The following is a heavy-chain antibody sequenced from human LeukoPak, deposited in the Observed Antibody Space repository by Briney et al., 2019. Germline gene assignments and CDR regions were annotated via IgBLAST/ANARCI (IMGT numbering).Heavy chain of an antibody. CDR1: GFTFDDYA. CDR2: ITSRNV. CDR3: AKDLKKVGSSTWYFDL. D-gene: IGHD1-26*01. J-gene: IGHJ2*01. Sequence: GGSLRLSCVASGFTFDDYAMNWVRQAPGKGLEWISSITSRNVKYADSARGRFTISRDNSKNTLYLQLDSLSVEDTALYYCAKDLKKVGSSTWYFDLWGRGTLVTVSS. V-gene: IGHV3-23*01.